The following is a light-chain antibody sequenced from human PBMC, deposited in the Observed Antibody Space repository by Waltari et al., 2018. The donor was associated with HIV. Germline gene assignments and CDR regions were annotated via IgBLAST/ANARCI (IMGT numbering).Light chain of an antibody. CDR2: RNN. CDR1: SSNIGRNS. J-gene: IGLJ1*01. V-gene: IGLV1-47*01. Sequence: QSVLTQPPSASGTPGQRVTIACSGSSSNIGRNSVYCYQEPPGTAPKLLIDRNNQRPSGVPDRFSGSKSGTSASLAISGLRSEDEADYYCAVWGDSLNSYVFGTGTEVTVL. CDR3: AVWGDSLNSYV.